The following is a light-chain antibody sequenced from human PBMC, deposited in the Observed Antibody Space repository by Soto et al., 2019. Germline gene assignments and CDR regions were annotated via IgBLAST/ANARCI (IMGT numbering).Light chain of an antibody. CDR1: QNVDTN. V-gene: IGKV3-15*01. J-gene: IGKJ2*01. CDR3: QQYYNGPPYT. Sequence: EVVMTQSPATLSVSPGDRATLSCRASQNVDTNVAWYQQKPGQAPRLLVHSASTRATGIPTRFTGIGSGTDFTLTISGLQSDDFSVYYCQQYYNGPPYTFGQGTKLQIK. CDR2: SAS.